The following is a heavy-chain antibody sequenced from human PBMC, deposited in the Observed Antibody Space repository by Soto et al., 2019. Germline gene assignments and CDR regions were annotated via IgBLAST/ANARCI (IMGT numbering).Heavy chain of an antibody. CDR3: ARGQTGGGWGYYFDY. V-gene: IGHV1-69*12. D-gene: IGHD3-16*01. CDR2: ITPIFGTA. CDR1: GGTFSSYA. Sequence: QVQLVRSGAEVKKPGSSVRVSCKASGGTFSSYAIDWVRQAPEQGIEWMGGITPIFGTADNAEKFQGRVTITADESTSTAYMELSSLRSEDTAVYYCARGQTGGGWGYYFDYWGQGTLVTVSS. J-gene: IGHJ4*02.